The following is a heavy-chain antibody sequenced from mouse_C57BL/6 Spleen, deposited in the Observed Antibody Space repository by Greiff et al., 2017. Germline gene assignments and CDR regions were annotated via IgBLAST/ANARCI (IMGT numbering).Heavy chain of an antibody. CDR2: IDPANGNT. D-gene: IGHD3-2*02. CDR3: ARPLDSSGYWFAY. J-gene: IGHJ3*01. CDR1: GFNIKNTY. Sequence: VQLQQSVAELVRPGASVKLSCTASGFNIKNTYMHWVKQRPEPGLEWIGRIDPANGNTKYAPKFQGKATITADTSSNTAYLQLSSLTSEDTAIYYCARPLDSSGYWFAYWGQGTLVTVSA. V-gene: IGHV14-3*01.